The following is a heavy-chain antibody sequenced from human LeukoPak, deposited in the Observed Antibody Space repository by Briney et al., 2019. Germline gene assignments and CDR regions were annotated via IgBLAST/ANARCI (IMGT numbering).Heavy chain of an antibody. CDR3: ASNRFGELSFDY. CDR2: ISSSSSTI. D-gene: IGHD3-10*01. V-gene: IGHV3-48*01. J-gene: IGHJ4*02. CDR1: EFTLSSYS. Sequence: GGSLSLFCAASEFTLSSYSVNCVRQAPGRGLEWVSYISSSSSTIYYAHSVKGRYTISRDNAKNSLYLQMNSLRAEDTAVYYCASNRFGELSFDYWGQGTLVTVSS.